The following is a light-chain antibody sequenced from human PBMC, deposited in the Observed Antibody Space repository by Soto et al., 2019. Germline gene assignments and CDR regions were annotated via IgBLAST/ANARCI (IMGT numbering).Light chain of an antibody. Sequence: EIVLTQSTGTLSLSPGERATLSCRASQSVSSSYLAWYQQKPGQAPRLLIYGASSRATGIPDRFSGSGSGTDFTLTISRLEPEDFAVYYCQQYGSSFTWTFGQGTKVEIK. CDR2: GAS. J-gene: IGKJ1*01. CDR1: QSVSSSY. V-gene: IGKV3-20*01. CDR3: QQYGSSFTWT.